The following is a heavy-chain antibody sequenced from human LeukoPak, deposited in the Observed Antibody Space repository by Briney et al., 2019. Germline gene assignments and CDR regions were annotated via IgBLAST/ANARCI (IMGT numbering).Heavy chain of an antibody. D-gene: IGHD3-22*01. CDR2: ISSSSSYI. Sequence: GGSLRLSCAASGFTFSSHSMNWVRQAPGKGLEWVSSISSSSSYIYYADSVKGRFTISRDNAKNSLYLQMNSLRAEDTAVYYCARGALVVEMDYWGQGTLVTVSS. V-gene: IGHV3-21*01. CDR1: GFTFSSHS. CDR3: ARGALVVEMDY. J-gene: IGHJ4*02.